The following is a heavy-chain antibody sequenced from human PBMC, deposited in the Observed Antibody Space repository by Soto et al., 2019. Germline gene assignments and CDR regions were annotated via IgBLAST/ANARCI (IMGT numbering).Heavy chain of an antibody. CDR3: ARDRAYYYYMDV. J-gene: IGHJ6*03. Sequence: SGPTLVNPPGLSEGLCKASGYTFTSYGISWVRQAPGQGLEWMGWISAYNGNTNYAQKLQGRVTTTTDTSTSTAYMELRSLRSDDTAVYYCARDRAYYYYMDVWGKGTTVTVSS. CDR1: GYTFTSYG. CDR2: ISAYNGNT. V-gene: IGHV1-18*01.